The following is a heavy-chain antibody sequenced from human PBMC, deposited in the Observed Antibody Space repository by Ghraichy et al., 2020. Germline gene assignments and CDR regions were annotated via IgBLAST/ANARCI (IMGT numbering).Heavy chain of an antibody. CDR2: IYYSGST. Sequence: SETLSLTCTVSGGSISSSSYYWGWIRQPPGKGLEWIGSIYYSGSTYYNPSLKSRVAISIDTSKNQFSLKLSSVTAADTAVYYCARQMYYDVLTGYYDVYIFDYWGQVTLVTVSS. V-gene: IGHV4-39*01. J-gene: IGHJ4*02. D-gene: IGHD3-9*01. CDR3: ARQMYYDVLTGYYDVYIFDY. CDR1: GGSISSSSYY.